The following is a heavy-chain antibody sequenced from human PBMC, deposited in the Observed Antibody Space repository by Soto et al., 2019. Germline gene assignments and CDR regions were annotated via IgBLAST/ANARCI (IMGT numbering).Heavy chain of an antibody. V-gene: IGHV1-69*13. D-gene: IGHD2-2*01. Sequence: ASVKVSCKASGVTFSSYAISWVRQAPGQGLEWMGGIIPIFGTANYAQKFQGRVTITADESTSTAYMELSSLRSEDTAVYYCASRGGYCSSTSCYGGYGMDVWGQGTTVTVSS. CDR3: ASRGGYCSSTSCYGGYGMDV. J-gene: IGHJ6*02. CDR1: GVTFSSYA. CDR2: IIPIFGTA.